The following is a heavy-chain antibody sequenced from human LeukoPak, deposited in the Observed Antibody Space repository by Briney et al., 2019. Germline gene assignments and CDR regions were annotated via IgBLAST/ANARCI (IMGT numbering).Heavy chain of an antibody. CDR1: GFTFSSYA. J-gene: IGHJ5*02. V-gene: IGHV3-23*01. CDR2: ISGSGGST. Sequence: QTGGSLRLSCAASGFTFSSYAMSWVRQAPGKGLEWVSAISGSGGSTYYADSVKGRFTISRGNSKNTLYLQMNSLRAEDTAVYYCALSIAARPVDWFDPWGQGTLVTVSS. CDR3: ALSIAARPVDWFDP. D-gene: IGHD6-6*01.